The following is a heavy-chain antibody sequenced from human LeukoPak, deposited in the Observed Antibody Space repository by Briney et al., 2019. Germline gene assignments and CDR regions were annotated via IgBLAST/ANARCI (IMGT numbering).Heavy chain of an antibody. CDR1: GFTFSSYS. Sequence: PGGSLRLSCAASGFTFSSYSMNWVRQAPGKGLEWVSSISSSSSYIYYADSVKGRFTISRGNAKNSLYLQMNSLRAEDTAVYYCASVPGDCSSTSCSPTTVTTDYWGQGTLVTVSS. CDR2: ISSSSSYI. CDR3: ASVPGDCSSTSCSPTTVTTDY. D-gene: IGHD2-2*01. V-gene: IGHV3-21*01. J-gene: IGHJ4*02.